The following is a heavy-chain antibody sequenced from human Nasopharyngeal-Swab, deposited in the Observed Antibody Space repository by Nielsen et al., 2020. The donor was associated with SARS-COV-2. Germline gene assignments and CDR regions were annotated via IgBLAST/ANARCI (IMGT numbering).Heavy chain of an antibody. V-gene: IGHV3-7*03. CDR3: ARGDYYDSSGNFHDAFDI. J-gene: IGHJ3*02. CDR2: IRPDGSEK. CDR1: GFTFSSYW. Sequence: GGSLRLSCAASGFTFSSYWMSWVRQAPGKGLEWVANIRPDGSEKYYVDSARGRFTISRDNPKNSVYLQMNSLRAVDTAVYYCARGDYYDSSGNFHDAFDIWGQGTTVTVSS. D-gene: IGHD3-22*01.